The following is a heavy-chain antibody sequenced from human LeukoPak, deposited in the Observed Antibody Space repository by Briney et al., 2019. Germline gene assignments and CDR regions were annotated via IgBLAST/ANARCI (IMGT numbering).Heavy chain of an antibody. V-gene: IGHV3-48*03. CDR3: ARGPGSGLGMTRYFDY. J-gene: IGHJ4*02. D-gene: IGHD7-27*01. Sequence: GGSLRLSCAPSGFTFSSYEMNWVRQAPGKGLEWVSYISGSGSTIYYADSVKGRFTISRDNAKNSLYLQMNSLRAEDMAVYYCARGPGSGLGMTRYFDYWGQEPLVTVSS. CDR2: ISGSGSTI. CDR1: GFTFSSYE.